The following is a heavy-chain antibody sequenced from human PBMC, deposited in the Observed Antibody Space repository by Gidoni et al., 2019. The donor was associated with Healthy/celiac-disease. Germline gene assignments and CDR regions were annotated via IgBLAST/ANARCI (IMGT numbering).Heavy chain of an antibody. V-gene: IGHV1-8*01. CDR2: MNPNSGNK. Sequence: QVQLVPSGAEVNKPGASVKVSCKASGYAFPSYDINSVRPATGQGLECMGWMNPNSGNKGYAKKFQSRVTMTRNTYISTAYMELSSLRSEDMAVYYCARGTYYYGSWSYNWFDPWGQGTLVTVSS. D-gene: IGHD3-10*01. CDR1: GYAFPSYD. J-gene: IGHJ5*02. CDR3: ARGTYYYGSWSYNWFDP.